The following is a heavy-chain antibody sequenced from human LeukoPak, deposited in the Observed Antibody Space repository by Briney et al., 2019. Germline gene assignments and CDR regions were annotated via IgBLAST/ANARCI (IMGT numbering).Heavy chain of an antibody. CDR1: GGTIRNYY. Sequence: SATLSLTCTVSGGTIRNYYWSWIRQPPGEGLEWIGCTYSSGTTYNPSRRSRVSISVDTSKNHFSLRLRSVTAADTAVYYCASLDEYGRNDNWGQGTLVTVSS. D-gene: IGHD1-1*01. CDR2: TYSSGT. CDR3: ASLDEYGRNDN. J-gene: IGHJ4*02. V-gene: IGHV4-59*01.